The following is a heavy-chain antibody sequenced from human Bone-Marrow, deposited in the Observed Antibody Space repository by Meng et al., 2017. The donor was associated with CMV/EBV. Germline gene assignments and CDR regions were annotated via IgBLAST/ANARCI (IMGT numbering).Heavy chain of an antibody. D-gene: IGHD3-3*01. CDR2: IYSRGGT. V-gene: IGHV3-66*03. J-gene: IGHJ4*02. CDR3: AKVAGGSEWTNEY. CDR1: GFTVGSSY. Sequence: GGSLRLSCTASGFTVGSSYMSWIRQSPGKGLEWVSTIYSRGGTYYTDSVKGRFTISRDNSKNTLHLQMNSLRPDDTAIYYCAKVAGGSEWTNEYWGQGTLATFPS.